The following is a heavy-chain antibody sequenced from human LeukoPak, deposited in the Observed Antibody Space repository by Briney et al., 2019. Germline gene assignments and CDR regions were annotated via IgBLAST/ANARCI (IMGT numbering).Heavy chain of an antibody. Sequence: GESLKISCKGSGYSFTSYWIGWVRQRPGKGLEWMGIIYTGASDTRYSPSFQGQVTISADKSISTAYVQWSSLEASDTAMYYCARRSQSGIYVEYWGQGTLVTVSS. CDR3: ARRSQSGIYVEY. CDR1: GYSFTSYW. V-gene: IGHV5-51*01. J-gene: IGHJ4*02. D-gene: IGHD1-26*01. CDR2: IYTGASDT.